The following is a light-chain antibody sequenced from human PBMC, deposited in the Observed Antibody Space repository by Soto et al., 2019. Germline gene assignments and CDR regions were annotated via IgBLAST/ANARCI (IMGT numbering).Light chain of an antibody. CDR1: NSDVGAYNY. J-gene: IGLJ2*01. CDR2: DVS. CDR3: GSYTTSLTVI. Sequence: QSALTQPASVSGSPGQSITISCTGTNSDVGAYNYVSWYQHHPGKAPKLMIFDVSDRPSGVSDRFSGSKSGNTASLTISGLQAEDEADYYCGSYTTSLTVIFGGGTQLTVL. V-gene: IGLV2-14*03.